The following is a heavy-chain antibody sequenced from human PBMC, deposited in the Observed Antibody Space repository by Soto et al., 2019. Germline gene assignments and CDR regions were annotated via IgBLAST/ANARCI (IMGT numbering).Heavy chain of an antibody. Sequence: QLQLQESGSGLVKPSQTLSLTCAVSGGSISSGGYSWSWIRQPPGKGLEWIGYIYHSGSTYYNPSLKSRVTIYVDRSKNQFSLKLSSVTAADTAVYYCARSLGYSYGLGDYWGQGTLVTVSS. CDR2: IYHSGST. V-gene: IGHV4-30-2*01. D-gene: IGHD5-18*01. CDR1: GGSISSGGYS. J-gene: IGHJ4*02. CDR3: ARSLGYSYGLGDY.